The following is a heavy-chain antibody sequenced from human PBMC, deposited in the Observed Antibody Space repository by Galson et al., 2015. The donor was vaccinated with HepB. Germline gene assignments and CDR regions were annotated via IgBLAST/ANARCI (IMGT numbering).Heavy chain of an antibody. J-gene: IGHJ5*01. CDR2: ISSNGDST. V-gene: IGHV3-64*01. CDR3: ARGWDDYAGNGITVYNWSDS. D-gene: IGHD4-23*01. CDR1: GFTFRSYA. Sequence: SLRLSCAASGFTFRSYAMRWVRQAPGKGLEYVAAISSNGDSTYYANSVKGRFTISRDNSKNTLYLQMGSLRAEDMAVYYCARGWDDYAGNGITVYNWSDSWGQGTLVTVSS.